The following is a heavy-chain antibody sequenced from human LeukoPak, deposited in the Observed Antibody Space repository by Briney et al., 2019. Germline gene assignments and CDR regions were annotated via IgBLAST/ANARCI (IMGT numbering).Heavy chain of an antibody. J-gene: IGHJ3*02. Sequence: GGSLRLSCAASGFTFSSYWMSWVRQAPGKGLEWVANIKQDGSEKYYVDSVKGRFTISRDNAKNSVYLQMDSLRAEDTAVYYCARGGSPPQRLLWFGESLGGDAFDIWGQGTMVTVSS. CDR1: GFTFSSYW. CDR2: IKQDGSEK. D-gene: IGHD3-10*01. CDR3: ARGGSPPQRLLWFGESLGGDAFDI. V-gene: IGHV3-7*01.